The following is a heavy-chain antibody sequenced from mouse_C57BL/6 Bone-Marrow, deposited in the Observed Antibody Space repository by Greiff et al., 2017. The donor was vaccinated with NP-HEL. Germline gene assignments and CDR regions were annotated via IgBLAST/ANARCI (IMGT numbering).Heavy chain of an antibody. D-gene: IGHD1-1*01. CDR3: ARRWYYGSSVRPAWFAY. CDR2: IYPRSGNT. CDR1: GYTFTSYG. V-gene: IGHV1-81*01. Sequence: VQLQQSGAELARPGASVKLSCKASGYTFTSYGISWVKQRTGQGLEWIGEIYPRSGNTYYNEKFKGKATLTADKSSSTAYMELRSLTSEDSAVYYCARRWYYGSSVRPAWFAYWGQGTLVTVSA. J-gene: IGHJ3*01.